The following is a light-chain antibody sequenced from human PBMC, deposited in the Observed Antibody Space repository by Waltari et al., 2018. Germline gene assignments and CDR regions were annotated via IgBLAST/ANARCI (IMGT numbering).Light chain of an antibody. CDR3: QSYDTSLRVV. J-gene: IGLJ2*01. V-gene: IGLV1-40*01. CDR2: GST. Sequence: QSVLTQPPSVSGAPGQRVTISGTGSGSNIGAGYDVHWYQQLSRAAPKLLIYGSTSRPLGVPDRFFGSTSGTSASLAITGLQAEDEADYYCQSYDTSLRVVFGGGTKLTVL. CDR1: GSNIGAGYD.